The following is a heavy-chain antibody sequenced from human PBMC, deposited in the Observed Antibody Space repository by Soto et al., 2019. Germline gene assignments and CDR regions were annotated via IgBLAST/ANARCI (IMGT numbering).Heavy chain of an antibody. CDR1: GYTFTSYG. V-gene: IGHV1-18*01. CDR3: ARAYDSSDYLQV. Sequence: ASVKVSCKASGYTFTSYGISWVRQAPGQGLEWMGWITAHNGNTNYAQKLQGRVTMTTDTSTSTAYMELRSLRSDDTAVYFCARAYDSSDYLQVWGQGTLVTVSS. CDR2: ITAHNGNT. J-gene: IGHJ4*02. D-gene: IGHD3-22*01.